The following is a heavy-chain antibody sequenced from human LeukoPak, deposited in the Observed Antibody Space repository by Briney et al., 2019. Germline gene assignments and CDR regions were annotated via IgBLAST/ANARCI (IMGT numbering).Heavy chain of an antibody. CDR1: GDSISTYNGA. CDR3: ARGVGATHLVYYFDF. CDR2: TYYRSKWYN. V-gene: IGHV6-1*01. Sequence: SQTLSLSCAISGDSISTYNGAWNWIRQSPSRGLEWLGRTYYRSKWYNEYAVSVIGRVIINPDISNNQFSLQLSSVTPEDTAVYYCARGVGATHLVYYFDFWGQGTLVTVSS. D-gene: IGHD1-26*01. J-gene: IGHJ4*02.